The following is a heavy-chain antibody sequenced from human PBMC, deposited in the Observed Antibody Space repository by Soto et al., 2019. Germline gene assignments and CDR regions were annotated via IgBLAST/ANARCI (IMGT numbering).Heavy chain of an antibody. CDR1: SASIISSGTW. CDR2: IYYSGST. J-gene: IGHJ4*02. V-gene: IGHV4-4*02. CDR3: ARGRGFDY. Sequence: QVQLQESGPGLVKPSGTLSLTCAVSSASIISSGTWWSWVRQPPGKGLEWIGEIYYSGSTNYNPSLKSRVTISVDKSKNQFSLKLNSVTAADTAVYYCARGRGFDYWGQGALVTVSS.